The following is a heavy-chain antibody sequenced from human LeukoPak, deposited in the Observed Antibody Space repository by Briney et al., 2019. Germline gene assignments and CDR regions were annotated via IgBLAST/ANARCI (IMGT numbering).Heavy chain of an antibody. Sequence: GGSLRLSCAASGFTFSSYAMSWVRQAPGKGLEWVSAISGSGGSTYYADSVKGRFTISRDNSKNALYLQMNSLRAEDTAVYYCARLLTRITGTTSDFDYWGRGTLVTVSS. V-gene: IGHV3-23*01. J-gene: IGHJ4*02. CDR2: ISGSGGST. CDR3: ARLLTRITGTTSDFDY. D-gene: IGHD1-20*01. CDR1: GFTFSSYA.